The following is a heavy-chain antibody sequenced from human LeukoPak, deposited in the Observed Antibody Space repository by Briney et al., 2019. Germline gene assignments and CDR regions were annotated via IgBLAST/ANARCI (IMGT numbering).Heavy chain of an antibody. CDR3: AKNYASGRGVPYGMDV. J-gene: IGHJ6*02. D-gene: IGHD3-10*01. Sequence: QPGGSLRLSCAASGFDFGNHAMRWVRQAPGKGLEWVSAISGISGSTTIYADSVKGRFTVSRDNSKRTLYLQMNSLRAEDTAVYYCAKNYASGRGVPYGMDVWGQGTTVTVAS. V-gene: IGHV3-23*01. CDR2: ISGISGSTT. CDR1: GFDFGNHA.